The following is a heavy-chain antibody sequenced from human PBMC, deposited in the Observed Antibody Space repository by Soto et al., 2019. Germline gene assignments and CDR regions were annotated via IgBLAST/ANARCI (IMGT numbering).Heavy chain of an antibody. V-gene: IGHV4-4*07. CDR3: AREERVPGIAVAGTNDY. CDR2: IYTSGST. J-gene: IGHJ4*02. CDR1: GGSISSYY. Sequence: SETLSLTCTVSGGSISSYYWSWIRQPAGKGLEWIGRIYTSGSTNYNPSLKSRVTMSVDTSKNQFSLKLSSVTAADPAVYYCAREERVPGIAVAGTNDYWGQGTLVTVSS. D-gene: IGHD6-19*01.